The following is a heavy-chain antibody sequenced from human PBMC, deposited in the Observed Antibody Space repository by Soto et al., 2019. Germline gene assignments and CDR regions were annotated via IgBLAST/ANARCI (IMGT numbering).Heavy chain of an antibody. D-gene: IGHD3-10*01. V-gene: IGHV3-23*01. CDR1: GFTFSSYA. CDR3: AKDKGVRAITMVRGVIIGMDV. J-gene: IGHJ6*02. CDR2: ISGSGGST. Sequence: GGSLRLSCAAFGFTFSSYAMSWVRQAPGKGLEWVSAISGSGGSTYYADSVKGRFTISRDNSKNTLYLQMNSLRAEDTAVYYCAKDKGVRAITMVRGVIIGMDVWGQGTTVTVSS.